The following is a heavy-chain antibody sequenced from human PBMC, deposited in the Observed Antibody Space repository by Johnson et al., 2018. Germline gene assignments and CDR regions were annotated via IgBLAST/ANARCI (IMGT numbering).Heavy chain of an antibody. CDR1: GFTFSSYA. D-gene: IGHD1-1*01. CDR3: AKAKEPLNEDYYYMDV. V-gene: IGHV3-30*04. CDR2: ISYDGSKK. J-gene: IGHJ6*03. Sequence: QVQLVQSGGCVVQPGRSLRLSCAASGFTFSSYAMHWVRQAPGKGLEWVAVISYDGSKKYYTDSVKGRFTISRDNSKNTLYLQMNSLRGEDTAVYYCAKAKEPLNEDYYYMDVWGKGTTVTVSS.